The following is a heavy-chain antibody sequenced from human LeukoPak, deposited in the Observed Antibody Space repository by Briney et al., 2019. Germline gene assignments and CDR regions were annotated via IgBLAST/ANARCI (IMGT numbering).Heavy chain of an antibody. CDR2: IYHSGST. CDR3: AMREVVVVAATPLDYYYGMDV. CDR1: GGSISSGGYS. V-gene: IGHV4-30-2*01. Sequence: SQTLSLTCAVSGGSISSGGYSWSWIRQPPGKGLEWIGYIYHSGSTYYNPSLKSRVTISVDRSKNQFSLKLSSVTAADTAVYYCAMREVVVVAATPLDYYYGMDVWGQGTTVTVSS. D-gene: IGHD2-15*01. J-gene: IGHJ6*02.